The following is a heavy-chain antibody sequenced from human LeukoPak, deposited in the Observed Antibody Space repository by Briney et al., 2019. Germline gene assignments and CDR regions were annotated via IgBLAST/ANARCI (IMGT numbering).Heavy chain of an antibody. V-gene: IGHV3-30*04. D-gene: IGHD1-26*01. CDR1: GFTFSSYA. CDR2: ISYDGSNK. CDR3: ARNSGSYPLYWYFDL. Sequence: PGGSLRLSCAASGFTFSSYAMHWVRQAPGKGLEWVAVISYDGSNKYYADSVKGRFTISRDNSKNTLYLQMNSLRAEDTAVYYCARNSGSYPLYWYFDLWGRGTLVTVSS. J-gene: IGHJ2*01.